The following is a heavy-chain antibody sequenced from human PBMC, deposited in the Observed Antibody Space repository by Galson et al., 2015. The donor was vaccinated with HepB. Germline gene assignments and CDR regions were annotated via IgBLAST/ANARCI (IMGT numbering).Heavy chain of an antibody. Sequence: LRLSCAASGFTFSSDAMHWVRQAPGKGLEYVSSISGNGGSTYYANSVKGRFIISRDNSKNTVYLQMGSLRTEDMAVYYCARTSDFWSGYYWFDSWGQGTLVTVSS. CDR3: ARTSDFWSGYYWFDS. D-gene: IGHD3-3*01. V-gene: IGHV3-64*01. CDR2: ISGNGGST. J-gene: IGHJ5*01. CDR1: GFTFSSDA.